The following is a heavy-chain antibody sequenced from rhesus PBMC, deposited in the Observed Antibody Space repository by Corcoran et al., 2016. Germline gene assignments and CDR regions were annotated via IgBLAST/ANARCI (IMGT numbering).Heavy chain of an antibody. V-gene: IGHV4-147*01. D-gene: IGHD3-9*01. CDR1: GASISTDS. J-gene: IGHJ2*01. CDR3: ARDIHLDNYGTTYWVFDF. Sequence: QVQLKESGPGLVKPSETLSLTCAVSGASISTDSWTWLRQAPGKGLEWIGRIYGCSIITTYNPSLTSRVTISTDTSKNQFSLRLNSVTAADTAVYYCARDIHLDNYGTTYWVFDFWGPGTPITISS. CDR2: IYGCSIIT.